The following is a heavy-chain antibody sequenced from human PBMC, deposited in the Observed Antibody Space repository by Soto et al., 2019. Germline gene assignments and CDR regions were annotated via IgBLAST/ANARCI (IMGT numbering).Heavy chain of an antibody. Sequence: PGGSLRLSCAASRFIFSSYDMSWLRQAPGRGLEWVSSISGSGDNTFHADSVKGRFTISRDSSKNTLYLQMKSLRVEDTAVYYCAKSHMYYYDSSGFSNWFDPWGQGTLVTVYS. CDR1: RFIFSSYD. CDR2: ISGSGDNT. J-gene: IGHJ5*02. CDR3: AKSHMYYYDSSGFSNWFDP. D-gene: IGHD3-22*01. V-gene: IGHV3-23*01.